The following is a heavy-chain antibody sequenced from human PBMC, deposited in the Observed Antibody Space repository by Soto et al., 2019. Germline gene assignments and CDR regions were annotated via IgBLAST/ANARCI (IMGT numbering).Heavy chain of an antibody. CDR3: AKDYGDSPKVGLLFYY. Sequence: LRLSCAASGFTFSSYGMHWVRQAPGKGLEWVAVISYDGSNKYYADSVKGRFTISRDNSKNTLYLQMNSLRAEDTAVYYCAKDYGDSPKVGLLFYYWGQGTLVTVSS. V-gene: IGHV3-30*18. D-gene: IGHD4-17*01. J-gene: IGHJ4*02. CDR2: ISYDGSNK. CDR1: GFTFSSYG.